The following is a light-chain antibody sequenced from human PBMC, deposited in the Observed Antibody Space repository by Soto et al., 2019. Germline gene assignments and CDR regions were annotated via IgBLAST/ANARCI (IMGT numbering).Light chain of an antibody. CDR3: QQSYRTPYT. V-gene: IGKV1-39*01. CDR2: AAS. J-gene: IGKJ2*01. Sequence: IQLTQSPSSLSASVADTVTITCRASQSISTYLNWYQHKPGKAPILLIQAASTLLSGVPSRFSGSGSETDFTLTISSLRPEDFATYYCQQSYRTPYTFAQGTKV. CDR1: QSISTY.